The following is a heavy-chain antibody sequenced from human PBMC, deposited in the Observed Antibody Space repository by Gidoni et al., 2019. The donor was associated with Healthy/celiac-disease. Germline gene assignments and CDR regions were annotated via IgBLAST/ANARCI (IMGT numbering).Heavy chain of an antibody. CDR1: GGSISSYY. D-gene: IGHD6-19*01. CDR3: ARDIAIAVAGTRENWFDP. V-gene: IGHV4-59*01. J-gene: IGHJ5*02. Sequence: QVQLQESGPGLVKPSETLSLTCTVSGGSISSYYWSWIRQPPGKGLEWIGYIYYSGSTNYNPSLKSRVTISVDTSKNQFSLKLSSVTAADTAVYYCARDIAIAVAGTRENWFDPWGQGTLVTVSS. CDR2: IYYSGST.